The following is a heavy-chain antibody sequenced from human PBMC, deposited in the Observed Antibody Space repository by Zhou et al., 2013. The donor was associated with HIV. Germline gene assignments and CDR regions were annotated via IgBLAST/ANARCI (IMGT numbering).Heavy chain of an antibody. J-gene: IGHJ5*02. V-gene: IGHV1-69*14. Sequence: QVQLVQSGAEVKKPGSSVRVSCKVSGGNFSTSAISWVRQAPGQGLEWMGGIIPMSTTTTYSQRVQGRVTITSDKSANTAYMELRDLRSEDTAVYYCARDLIRSHGFDPWGQGTLVTVSS. CDR2: IIPMSTTT. D-gene: IGHD3-16*01. CDR1: GGNFSTSA. CDR3: ARDLIRSHGFDP.